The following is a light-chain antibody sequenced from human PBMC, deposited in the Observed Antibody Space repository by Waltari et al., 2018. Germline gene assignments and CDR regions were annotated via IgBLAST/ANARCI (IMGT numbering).Light chain of an antibody. CDR2: KAS. CDR1: QTISNW. V-gene: IGKV1-5*03. J-gene: IGKJ1*01. Sequence: DVQMTQSPSTLSASVGDRVTINCRASQTISNWLAWYQQKPGKAPTLLIYKASSLQGGVPARFSSSGSGAEFTLPISSLQPDDFATYYCHQYNAYPWTFGQGTKVEIK. CDR3: HQYNAYPWT.